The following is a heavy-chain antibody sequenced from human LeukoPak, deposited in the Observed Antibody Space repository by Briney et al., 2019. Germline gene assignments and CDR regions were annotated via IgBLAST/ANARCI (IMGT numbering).Heavy chain of an antibody. Sequence: PGGSLRLSCAASGFTFSSYSMNWVRQAPGKGLEWVSVISGSGSSTYYADSVKGRFTISRDNSKNTLYLQMNSLRAEDTAVYYCARGLGETDAFDIWGQGTMVTVSS. CDR2: ISGSGSST. V-gene: IGHV3-23*01. D-gene: IGHD1-26*01. CDR3: ARGLGETDAFDI. J-gene: IGHJ3*02. CDR1: GFTFSSYS.